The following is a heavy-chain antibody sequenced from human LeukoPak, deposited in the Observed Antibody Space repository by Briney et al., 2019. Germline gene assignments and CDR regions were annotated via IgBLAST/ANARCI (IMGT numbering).Heavy chain of an antibody. J-gene: IGHJ4*02. V-gene: IGHV4-59*01. CDR3: ARDGRYSYGTFDY. CDR2: IYYSGST. Sequence: PSETLSLTCTVSGGSISSYYWSWIRQPTGKGLEWIGYIYYSGSTNYDPSLKSRVTISVDTSKTQSSLKLSSVTAADTAVYYCARDGRYSYGTFDYWGQGTLVTVSS. CDR1: GGSISSYY. D-gene: IGHD5-18*01.